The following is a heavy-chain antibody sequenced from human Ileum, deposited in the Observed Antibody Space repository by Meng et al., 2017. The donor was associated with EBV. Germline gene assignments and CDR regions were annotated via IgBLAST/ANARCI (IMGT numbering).Heavy chain of an antibody. J-gene: IGHJ2*01. CDR2: IWYDGSNK. CDR1: KFTFKNYG. V-gene: IGHV3-33*01. D-gene: IGHD3-10*01. CDR3: ARDIRSWYFDL. Sequence: QGRLVESGGGVVQPGRSLRLSCAASKFTFKNYGMHWVRQAPGKGLEWVAVIWYDGSNKYYADSVRGRFTVTRDNSKNTLYLQMDSLRAEDTAVYYCARDIRSWYFDLWGRGTLVTVSS.